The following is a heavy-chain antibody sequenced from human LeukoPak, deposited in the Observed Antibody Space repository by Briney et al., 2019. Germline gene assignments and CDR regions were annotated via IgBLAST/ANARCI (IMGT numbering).Heavy chain of an antibody. J-gene: IGHJ4*02. CDR1: GFTFSTYS. V-gene: IGHV3-7*01. CDR3: ARDRTTYSLVEGFVPHY. Sequence: GGSLRLSCSASGFTFSTYSMSWVRRAPGKGLEWVANIKQDGSEKYYVDSVKGRFTISRDNAENSLYLQMNSLRAEDTAVYYCARDRTTYSLVEGFVPHYWGQGTLVTVSS. CDR2: IKQDGSEK. D-gene: IGHD2-8*02.